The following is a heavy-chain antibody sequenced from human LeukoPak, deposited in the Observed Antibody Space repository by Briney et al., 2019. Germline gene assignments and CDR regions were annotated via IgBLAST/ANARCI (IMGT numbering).Heavy chain of an antibody. V-gene: IGHV1-46*01. CDR1: GYTFTSYY. J-gene: IGHJ4*02. Sequence: ASAKVSCKASGYTFTSYYMHWVRQAPGQGLEWMGIINPSGGSTSYAQKFQGRVTMTRDTSITTAYMELSRLRSDDTAVYYCARVYPRVQLWSPLFDYWGQGTLVTVSS. CDR3: ARVYPRVQLWSPLFDY. D-gene: IGHD5-18*01. CDR2: INPSGGST.